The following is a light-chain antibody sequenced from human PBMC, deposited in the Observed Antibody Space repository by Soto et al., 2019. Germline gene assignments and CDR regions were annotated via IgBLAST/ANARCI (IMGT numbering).Light chain of an antibody. Sequence: QSALTQPPSASGSPGQSVTISCTGTSSDVGGYNYVSWFQQHPGKAPKLMIYEVSKRPSGVPARFSGSKSGYTASLTVSGLQAEDEADYYCSSYAGSNNYVFGTGTKVTVL. V-gene: IGLV2-8*01. CDR1: SSDVGGYNY. CDR3: SSYAGSNNYV. CDR2: EVS. J-gene: IGLJ1*01.